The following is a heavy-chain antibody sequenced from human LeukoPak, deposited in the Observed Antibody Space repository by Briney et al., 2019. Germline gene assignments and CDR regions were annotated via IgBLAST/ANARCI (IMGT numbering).Heavy chain of an antibody. CDR1: GYTFTTYD. Sequence: ASVKVSCKASGYTFTTYDINWVRQATGQGGEGMGWMNPNSGNTGYAQKFQGRVTMTRNTSISTAYMELSSLRSEDTAVYFCARDFAKVGMDVWGQGTTVTVSS. CDR3: ARDFAKVGMDV. J-gene: IGHJ6*02. V-gene: IGHV1-8*01. CDR2: MNPNSGNT.